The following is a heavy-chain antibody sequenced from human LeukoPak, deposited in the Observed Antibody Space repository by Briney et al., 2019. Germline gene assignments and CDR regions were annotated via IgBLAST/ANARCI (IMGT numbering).Heavy chain of an antibody. Sequence: GRSLRLSCAASRFIFSDQGMVWVSQVPGKGLEWLSSISRDSTLTYYADSVKGRFAISRDNSRNTLYLHMNGLTADDTALYYCAKRGFVAKWYFDYWGQGALVTVSS. J-gene: IGHJ4*02. CDR1: RFIFSDQG. CDR2: ISRDSTLT. D-gene: IGHD3-3*01. V-gene: IGHV3-23*01. CDR3: AKRGFVAKWYFDY.